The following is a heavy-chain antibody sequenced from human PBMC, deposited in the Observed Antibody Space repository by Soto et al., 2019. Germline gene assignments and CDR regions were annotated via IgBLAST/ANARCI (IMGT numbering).Heavy chain of an antibody. CDR1: GGSFNSYF. V-gene: IGHV4-34*01. D-gene: IGHD6-13*01. CDR2: VTRGGRS. Sequence: QVQLQQWGAGLLKPSETLSLTCAVYGGSFNSYFWNWVRQTPGKGLEWIGEVTRGGRSNYNPSLKTRVTISKDTSKNQFSLEVNSVTAADTAVYYCTTSGRSWPDSFDIWGQGAMVTVSS. J-gene: IGHJ3*02. CDR3: TTSGRSWPDSFDI.